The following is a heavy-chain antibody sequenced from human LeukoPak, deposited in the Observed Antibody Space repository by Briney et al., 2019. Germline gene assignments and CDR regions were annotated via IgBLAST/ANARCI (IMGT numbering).Heavy chain of an antibody. CDR1: GGSISSYY. V-gene: IGHV4-59*01. CDR2: IYYSGST. CDR3: AREGAARGKYYFDY. D-gene: IGHD6-6*01. Sequence: PSETLSLTCTVSGGSISSYYWSWIRQPPGKGLEWIGYIYYSGSTNYNPSLKSRVTISVDTSKNQFSLKLSSVTAADTAVYYCAREGAARGKYYFDYWGQGTLVTVSS. J-gene: IGHJ4*02.